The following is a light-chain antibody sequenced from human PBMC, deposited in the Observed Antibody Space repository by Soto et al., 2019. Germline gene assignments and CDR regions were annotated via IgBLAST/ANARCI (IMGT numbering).Light chain of an antibody. CDR2: LNNDGSH. V-gene: IGLV4-69*01. J-gene: IGLJ2*01. Sequence: QSVLTQSPSASASLGASVKLTCTLSSGHSSYAIAWHQKQPGKGPRYLMDLNNDGSHSKGDGIPDRFSGSSSGAERYLIISSRQSEDEADYYCQTWGTGFQVFGGGTKVTVL. CDR1: SGHSSYA. CDR3: QTWGTGFQV.